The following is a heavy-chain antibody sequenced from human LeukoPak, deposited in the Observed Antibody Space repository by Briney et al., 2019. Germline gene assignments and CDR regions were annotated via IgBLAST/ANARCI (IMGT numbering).Heavy chain of an antibody. V-gene: IGHV1-18*01. J-gene: IGHJ4*02. CDR1: GYTFTSYG. Sequence: ASVKVSCTASGYTFTSYGISWVRQAPGQGLEWMGWISAYNGNTNYAQKLQGRVTMTTDTSTSTAYMELSRLRSDDTAVYYCASQSSSSPDFDYWGQGTLVTVSS. CDR3: ASQSSSSPDFDY. CDR2: ISAYNGNT. D-gene: IGHD6-6*01.